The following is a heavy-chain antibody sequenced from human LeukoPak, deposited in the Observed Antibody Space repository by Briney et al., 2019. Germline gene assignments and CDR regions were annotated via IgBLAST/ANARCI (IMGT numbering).Heavy chain of an antibody. CDR1: GFTFRTYG. CDR3: AKDPSPSGYYMDV. Sequence: GGSLRLSCAASGFTFRTYGMHWVRQAPGKGLEWVAVIWHDGGNKYYADFVKGRFTISRDNSKNTLYLQMNSLRAEDTAVYYCAKDPSPSGYYMDVWGKGTTVTVSS. J-gene: IGHJ6*03. D-gene: IGHD1-26*01. CDR2: IWHDGGNK. V-gene: IGHV3-33*06.